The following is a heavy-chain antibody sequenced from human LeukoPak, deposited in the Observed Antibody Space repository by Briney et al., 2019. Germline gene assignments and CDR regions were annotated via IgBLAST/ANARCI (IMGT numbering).Heavy chain of an antibody. J-gene: IGHJ4*02. Sequence: GGSLRLSSAASGFTFSSYSMNWVRQAPGKGLEWVSSISSSSSYIYYADSVKGRFTISRDNAKNSLYLQMNSLRAEDTAVYYCASQYCGGDCYNYWGQGTLVTVSS. CDR2: ISSSSSYI. CDR1: GFTFSSYS. D-gene: IGHD2-21*02. V-gene: IGHV3-21*01. CDR3: ASQYCGGDCYNY.